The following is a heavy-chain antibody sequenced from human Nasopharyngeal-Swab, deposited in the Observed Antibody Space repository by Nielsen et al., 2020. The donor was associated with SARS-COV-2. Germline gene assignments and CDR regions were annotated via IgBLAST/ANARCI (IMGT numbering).Heavy chain of an antibody. V-gene: IGHV3-30*18. J-gene: IGHJ4*02. CDR3: AKDFGGSQPRGNFDY. CDR2: ISYDGSNK. CDR1: GFTFSSYG. Sequence: GGSLRLSCAASGFTFSSYGMHWVRQAPGKGLEWVAVISYDGSNKYYADSVKGRFTISRDNSKNTLYLQMSSLRAEDTAVYYCAKDFGGSQPRGNFDYWGQGTLVTVSS. D-gene: IGHD1-26*01.